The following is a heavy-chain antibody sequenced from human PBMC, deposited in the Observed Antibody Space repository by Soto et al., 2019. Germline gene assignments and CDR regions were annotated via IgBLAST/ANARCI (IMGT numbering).Heavy chain of an antibody. CDR2: INHSGST. V-gene: IGHV4-34*01. D-gene: IGHD3-9*01. CDR1: GGSFSGYY. CDR3: ARGKGLLYFDWPRHPYFLSF. J-gene: IGHJ6*02. Sequence: SETLSLTCAVYGGSFSGYYWSWIRQPPGKGLEWIGEINHSGSTNYNPSLKSRVTISVDTSKNQFSLKLSSVTAADTAVYYCARGKGLLYFDWPRHPYFLSFCGQGTTVTVSS.